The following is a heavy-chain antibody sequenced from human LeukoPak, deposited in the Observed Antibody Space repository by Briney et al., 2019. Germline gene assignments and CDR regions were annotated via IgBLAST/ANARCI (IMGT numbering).Heavy chain of an antibody. CDR1: GYTFTSYD. CDR2: MNPNSGNT. Sequence: EASVTVSRTASGYTFTSYDINWVRQATGQGLEWMGWMNPNSGNTGYAQKFQGRVTITRNTSISTAYMELSSLRSEDTAVYYCARGSYCSSTSCYIFPSYYYYYYMDVWGKGTTVTVSS. J-gene: IGHJ6*03. CDR3: ARGSYCSSTSCYIFPSYYYYYYMDV. D-gene: IGHD2-2*02. V-gene: IGHV1-8*03.